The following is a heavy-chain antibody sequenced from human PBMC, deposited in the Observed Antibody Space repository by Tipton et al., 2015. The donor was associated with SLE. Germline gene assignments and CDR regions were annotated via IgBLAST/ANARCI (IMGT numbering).Heavy chain of an antibody. CDR1: EFTFSSYN. J-gene: IGHJ5*01. D-gene: IGHD1-26*01. CDR3: ARGPSSSETYYTWFDS. Sequence: SLRLSCAASEFTFSSYNMNWVRQAPGKGLEWVSYISRSTTTTYYADSVKGRFTISRDNVKKSLYLQMNSLRAEDTAVYYCARGPSSSETYYTWFDSWGQGTLVTVSS. CDR2: ISRSTTTT. V-gene: IGHV3-48*01.